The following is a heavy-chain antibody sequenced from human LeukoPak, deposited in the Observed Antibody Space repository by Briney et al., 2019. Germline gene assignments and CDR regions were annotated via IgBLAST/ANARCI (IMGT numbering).Heavy chain of an antibody. CDR2: IYYGGSP. CDR3: ARADRTLVPY. CDR1: GGSFSGYY. Sequence: SETLSLTCAVYGGSFSGYYWSWIRQPPGKGLEWIGYIYYGGSPDYNPSLKSRVTLSVDTSKNQFSLKLSSVTAADTAVYYCARADRTLVPYWGQGTLVTVSS. V-gene: IGHV4-34*09. D-gene: IGHD6-6*01. J-gene: IGHJ4*02.